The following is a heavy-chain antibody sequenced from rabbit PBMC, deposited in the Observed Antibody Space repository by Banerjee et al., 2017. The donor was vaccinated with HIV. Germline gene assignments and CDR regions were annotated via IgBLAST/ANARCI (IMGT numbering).Heavy chain of an antibody. CDR1: GFAFSSSYW. J-gene: IGHJ6*01. D-gene: IGHD6-1*01. Sequence: QEQLEESGGGLVQPEGSLTLTCTASGFAFSSSYWICWVRQAPGKGLEWIACIYTGSGSTYYSSWAKGRFPISRTSSTTVTLQLTSLTAADTATYFCARGYTYALTGYSYGYNLWGPGTLVTVS. CDR3: ARGYTYALTGYSYGYNL. V-gene: IGHV1S45*01. CDR2: IYTGSGST.